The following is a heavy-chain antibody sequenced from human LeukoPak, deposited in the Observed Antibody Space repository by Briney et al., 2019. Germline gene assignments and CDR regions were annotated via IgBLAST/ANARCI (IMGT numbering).Heavy chain of an antibody. Sequence: GGSLRLSCAASGFTFSSYWMSWVRQAPGKGLEWVASIKQDGSDIYYVDSVKGRFTISRDNAKNSLYLQMDSLRAEDTALYYCARGVRSFDYWGQGTLVTASS. CDR1: GFTFSSYW. D-gene: IGHD4-17*01. CDR3: ARGVRSFDY. CDR2: IKQDGSDI. J-gene: IGHJ4*02. V-gene: IGHV3-7*04.